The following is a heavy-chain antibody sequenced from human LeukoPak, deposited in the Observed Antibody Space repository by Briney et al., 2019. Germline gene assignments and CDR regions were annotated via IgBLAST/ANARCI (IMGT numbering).Heavy chain of an antibody. V-gene: IGHV1-46*01. J-gene: IGHJ5*02. Sequence: ASVKVSCKASGYTFTSYYMHWVRQAPGQGLEWMGIINPSGGSTGYAQKFQGRVTMTRDTSTSTVYMELSSLRSEDTAVYYCARDGRIAARRGNWFDPWGQGTLVTVSS. CDR3: ARDGRIAARRGNWFDP. CDR2: INPSGGST. D-gene: IGHD6-6*01. CDR1: GYTFTSYY.